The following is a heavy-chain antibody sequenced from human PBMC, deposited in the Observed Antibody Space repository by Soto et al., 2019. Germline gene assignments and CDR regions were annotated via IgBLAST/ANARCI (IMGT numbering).Heavy chain of an antibody. Sequence: GGSLRLSCAASGFTFDDYAMHWVRQAPGKGLEWVSGISWNSGSIGYADSVKGRFTISRDNAKNSLYLQMNSLRAEDTALYYCAKGGYSSSWSYYYCMDVWGQGTTVTVSS. CDR3: AKGGYSSSWSYYYCMDV. D-gene: IGHD6-13*01. J-gene: IGHJ6*02. CDR2: ISWNSGSI. CDR1: GFTFDDYA. V-gene: IGHV3-9*01.